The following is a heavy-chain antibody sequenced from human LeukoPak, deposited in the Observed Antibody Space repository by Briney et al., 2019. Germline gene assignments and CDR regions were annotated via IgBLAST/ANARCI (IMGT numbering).Heavy chain of an antibody. J-gene: IGHJ6*02. Sequence: GGSLRLSCAASGFTFSSYSMNWVRQAPGKGQEWVSSISSSSSYIYYADSVKGRFTISRDNAKNSLYLQMNSLRAEDTAVYYCARALYYDILTGYYTLFGMDVWGQGTTVTVSS. CDR2: ISSSSSYI. D-gene: IGHD3-9*01. CDR3: ARALYYDILTGYYTLFGMDV. CDR1: GFTFSSYS. V-gene: IGHV3-21*01.